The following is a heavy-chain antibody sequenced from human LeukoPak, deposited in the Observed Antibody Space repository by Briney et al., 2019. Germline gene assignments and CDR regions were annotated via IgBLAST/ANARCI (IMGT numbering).Heavy chain of an antibody. V-gene: IGHV3-30*18. CDR3: AKEGRGGSTDYFDY. D-gene: IGHD2-15*01. CDR1: GFTFSSYG. Sequence: GGSLRLSCAASGFTFSSYGMHWVRQAPGKGLEWVAVISYDGSNKYYADSVKGRFTIFRDNSKNTLYLQMNSLRAEDTAVYYCAKEGRGGSTDYFDYWGQGTLVTVSS. J-gene: IGHJ4*02. CDR2: ISYDGSNK.